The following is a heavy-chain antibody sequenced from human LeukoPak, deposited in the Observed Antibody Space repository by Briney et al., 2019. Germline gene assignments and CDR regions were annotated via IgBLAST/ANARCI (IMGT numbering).Heavy chain of an antibody. CDR3: ARDWGSWFDP. CDR1: GFTFSSYV. J-gene: IGHJ5*02. V-gene: IGHV3-48*03. D-gene: IGHD3-16*01. CDR2: ISSSGSTI. Sequence: GGSLRLSCAASGFTFSSYVMNWVRQAPGKGLEWVSYISSSGSTIYYADSVKGRFTISRDNAKNSLYLQMNSLRAEDTAVYYCARDWGSWFDPWGQGTLVTVSS.